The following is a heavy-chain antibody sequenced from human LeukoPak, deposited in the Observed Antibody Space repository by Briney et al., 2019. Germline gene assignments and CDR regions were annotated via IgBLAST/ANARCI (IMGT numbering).Heavy chain of an antibody. CDR1: GGSISSGGFY. CDR2: VHYSGTT. Sequence: SQTLSLTCSVSGGSISSGGFYWSWIRQHPGKGLEWFGHVHYSGTTYYTPSLKSRLTILVDTSRNQFSLKLRSVTAEDTAVYYCAVSSSPKVAAFDIWGQGTMVTVS. D-gene: IGHD6-13*01. J-gene: IGHJ3*02. V-gene: IGHV4-31*03. CDR3: AVSSSPKVAAFDI.